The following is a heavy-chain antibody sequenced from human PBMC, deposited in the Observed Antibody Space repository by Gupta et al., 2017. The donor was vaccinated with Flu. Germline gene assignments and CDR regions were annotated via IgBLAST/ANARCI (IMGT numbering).Heavy chain of an antibody. CDR1: GFTFSSYA. CDR3: AKHQIEAVYYYYYGMDV. CDR2: ISGSGGST. D-gene: IGHD2-15*01. Sequence: EVQLLESGGGLVQPGGSLRLSCAASGFTFSSYAMSWVRQAPGKGLEWVSAISGSGGSTYYADSVKGRFTISRDNSKNTLYLQMNSLRAEDTAVYYCAKHQIEAVYYYYYGMDVWGQGTTVTVSS. J-gene: IGHJ6*02. V-gene: IGHV3-23*01.